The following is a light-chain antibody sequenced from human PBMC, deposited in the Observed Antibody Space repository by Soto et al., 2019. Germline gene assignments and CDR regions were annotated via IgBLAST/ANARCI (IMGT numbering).Light chain of an antibody. CDR2: GAS. CDR1: QSITRN. CDR3: QQYNNWPLT. J-gene: IGKJ5*01. Sequence: EKVMTQSPATLSVSPGERATLSCRASQSITRNLAWYQQSPGQAPRLLIYGASTRATGIPARFSGSGSGAEFTLTISILQSEDFAVYYCQQYNNWPLTFGQGTRLEIK. V-gene: IGKV3-15*01.